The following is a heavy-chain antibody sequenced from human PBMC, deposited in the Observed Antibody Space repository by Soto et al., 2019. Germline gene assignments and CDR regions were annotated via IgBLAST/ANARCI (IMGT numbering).Heavy chain of an antibody. CDR1: GYIFTSYY. D-gene: IGHD1-1*01. CDR2: IDPSAGST. CDR3: ARSPVPTGTTLYYFDY. V-gene: IGHV1-46*01. Sequence: QVQLVQSGAEVKKPGASVKVSCKASGYIFTSYYMHWVRQAPGQGLERMGTIDPSAGSTTYAQNFRGRVTMTRDTSTSTVYLELNRLRSEDTAVYYCARSPVPTGTTLYYFDYWGQGTLVTVSS. J-gene: IGHJ4*02.